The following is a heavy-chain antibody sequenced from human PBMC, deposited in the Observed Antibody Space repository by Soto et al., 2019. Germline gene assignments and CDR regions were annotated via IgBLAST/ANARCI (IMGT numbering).Heavy chain of an antibody. J-gene: IGHJ4*02. Sequence: SETLSLTCTVSGGSISSGDYYWSWIRQPPGKGLEWIGYIYYSGSTYYNPSLKSRVTISVDTSKNQFSLKLSSVTAADTAVYYCARVVPGILIDYWGQGTLLTVSS. V-gene: IGHV4-30-4*01. CDR1: GGSISSGDYY. CDR2: IYYSGST. CDR3: ARVVPGILIDY. D-gene: IGHD2-8*01.